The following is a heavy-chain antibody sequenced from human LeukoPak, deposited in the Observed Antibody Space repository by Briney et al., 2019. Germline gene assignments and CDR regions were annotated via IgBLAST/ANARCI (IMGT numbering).Heavy chain of an antibody. Sequence: GGSLRLSCAASGFTFSSYAMHWVRQAPGKGLEWVAVISYDGSNKYYADSVKGRFTISRDNSKNTLYLQMNSLRAEDTAVYYCARDLSISLYYYYVMDVWGQGTTVTVSS. CDR1: GFTFSSYA. V-gene: IGHV3-30-3*01. J-gene: IGHJ6*02. CDR2: ISYDGSNK. D-gene: IGHD2-2*01. CDR3: ARDLSISLYYYYVMDV.